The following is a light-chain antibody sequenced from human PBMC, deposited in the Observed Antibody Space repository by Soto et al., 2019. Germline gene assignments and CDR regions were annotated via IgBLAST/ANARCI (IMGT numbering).Light chain of an antibody. CDR2: AAS. Sequence: EIVLTQSPGTLSLSPGERATLSCRASQSVTSTHLAWYQQKPGQAPRLLIYAASSRATGIPDRFSGSGSGTGFTLTIRRLEPADFAVYYCQQYGSSPWTFGQGTKVEIK. CDR1: QSVTSTH. J-gene: IGKJ1*01. CDR3: QQYGSSPWT. V-gene: IGKV3-20*01.